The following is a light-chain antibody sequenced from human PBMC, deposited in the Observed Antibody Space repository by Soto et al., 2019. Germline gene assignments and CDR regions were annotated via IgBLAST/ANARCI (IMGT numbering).Light chain of an antibody. CDR2: DTS. Sequence: ELVLTQSPATLSLSPGERATLSCRASQFLSSYLAWYQQIPGQPPRLLIYDTSNRVTGIPARFSGSRSGTDFTLTISSLEPADFAVYFCHQRNKFGQGTRLEIK. V-gene: IGKV3-11*01. CDR1: QFLSSY. J-gene: IGKJ5*01. CDR3: HQRNK.